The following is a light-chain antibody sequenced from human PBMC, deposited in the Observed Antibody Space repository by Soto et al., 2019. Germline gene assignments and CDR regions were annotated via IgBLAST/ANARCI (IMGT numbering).Light chain of an antibody. Sequence: QSVLTQPPSASGSPGQSVTISCTGTGSDVGAYTYVSWYQQHPGKAPKLMIYGVTERPSGVPDRFSASKSGNTASLTVSGLQTEDEAYYYCSSYAGSNNYVFGTGTKVTVL. CDR3: SSYAGSNNYV. CDR1: GSDVGAYTY. J-gene: IGLJ1*01. CDR2: GVT. V-gene: IGLV2-8*01.